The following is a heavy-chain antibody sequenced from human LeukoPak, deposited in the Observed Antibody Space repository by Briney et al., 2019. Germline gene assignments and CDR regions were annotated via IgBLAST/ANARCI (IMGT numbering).Heavy chain of an antibody. CDR3: ARGIYYDSSGPYY. D-gene: IGHD3-22*01. Sequence: PSETLSLTCAVSGGSFSGYYWSWIRPPPGKGLEWIGEINHRGSTNYSPSLKSRVTILVDTSKNQFSLKLSSVTAADTAVYYCARGIYYDSSGPYYWGQGTLVTVSS. J-gene: IGHJ4*02. CDR1: GGSFSGYY. CDR2: INHRGST. V-gene: IGHV4-34*01.